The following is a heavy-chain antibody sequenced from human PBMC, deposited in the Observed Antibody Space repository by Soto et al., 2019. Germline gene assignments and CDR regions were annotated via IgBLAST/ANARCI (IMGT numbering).Heavy chain of an antibody. V-gene: IGHV1-69*06. CDR2: IVPRFGSP. D-gene: IGHD3-16*01. Sequence: QVQLVQSGAEMRKPGSSLRVSCKASGGTFSDYAFSWVRQAPGQGLEWMGGIVPRFGSPNYAQKFGGRVTITADTSSITVYMALSSLRFADTAVYFCARDRIQLRLGKYSFNGMDVWGQGTTIIVSS. CDR3: ARDRIQLRLGKYSFNGMDV. J-gene: IGHJ6*02. CDR1: GGTFSDYA.